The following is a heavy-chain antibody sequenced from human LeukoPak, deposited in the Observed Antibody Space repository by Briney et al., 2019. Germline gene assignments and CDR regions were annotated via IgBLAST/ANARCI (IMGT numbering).Heavy chain of an antibody. CDR1: GGSISSYY. Sequence: SETLSLTCTVSGGSISSYYWSWIRHPAGKGREWIGRIYTSGSTNYNPSLKSRVTMSVDTSKNQFSLKLSSVTAADTAVYYCARDRAVAEFDYWGQGTLVTVSS. J-gene: IGHJ4*02. V-gene: IGHV4-4*07. CDR3: ARDRAVAEFDY. D-gene: IGHD6-19*01. CDR2: IYTSGST.